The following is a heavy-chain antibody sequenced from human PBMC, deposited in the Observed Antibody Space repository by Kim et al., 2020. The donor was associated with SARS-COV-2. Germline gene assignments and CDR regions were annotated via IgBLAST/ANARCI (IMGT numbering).Heavy chain of an antibody. CDR1: GGTFSSYA. J-gene: IGHJ6*02. CDR3: ARDPMQQLAPYYYYGMDV. D-gene: IGHD6-13*01. Sequence: SVKVSCKASGGTFSSYAISWVRQAPGQGLEWMGGIIPIFGTANYAQKFQGRVTITADESTSTAYMELSSLRSEDTAVYYCARDPMQQLAPYYYYGMDVWGQGTTVTVSS. V-gene: IGHV1-69*13. CDR2: IIPIFGTA.